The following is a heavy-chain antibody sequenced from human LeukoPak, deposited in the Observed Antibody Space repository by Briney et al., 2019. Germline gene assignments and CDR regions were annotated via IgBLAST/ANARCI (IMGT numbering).Heavy chain of an antibody. CDR1: GYSISSGYY. D-gene: IGHD4-11*01. CDR3: ARWDSNYDYFDY. Sequence: PSETLSLTCTVSGYSISSGYYWGWIRQPPGKGLEWIGSIYHSGSTYYNPSLKSRVTISVDTSKNQFSLKLSSVTAADTAVYYCARWDSNYDYFDYWGQGALVTVSS. V-gene: IGHV4-38-2*02. J-gene: IGHJ4*02. CDR2: IYHSGST.